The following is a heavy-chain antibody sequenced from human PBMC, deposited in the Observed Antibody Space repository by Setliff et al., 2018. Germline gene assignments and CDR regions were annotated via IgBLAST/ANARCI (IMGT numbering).Heavy chain of an antibody. Sequence: NPSETLSLTCTVSGGSISPYFWSWIRQPPGKGLEWIGYIYHNGNTNFNPSLKTRVTMSVDTSKNQFALNLRSVTAADAAVYYCVRDRTAYSYGLDVWGQGTTVTVSS. CDR3: VRDRTAYSYGLDV. CDR2: IYHNGNT. D-gene: IGHD5-18*01. J-gene: IGHJ6*02. V-gene: IGHV4-59*01. CDR1: GGSISPYF.